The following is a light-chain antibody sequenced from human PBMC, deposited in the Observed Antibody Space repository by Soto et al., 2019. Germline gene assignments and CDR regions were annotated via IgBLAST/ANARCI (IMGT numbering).Light chain of an antibody. J-gene: IGLJ3*02. CDR1: SSDVGEYNS. Sequence: QSALTQPRSVSGDPGQSVTISCTGSSSDVGEYNSVSWYQHHPGNAPKLMIYDVSKRPSGVPDRFSGSKSGNPASLTISGLQAEDEANYHCFSYAGSRVCGGGTKVTVL. V-gene: IGLV2-11*01. CDR2: DVS. CDR3: FSYAGSRV.